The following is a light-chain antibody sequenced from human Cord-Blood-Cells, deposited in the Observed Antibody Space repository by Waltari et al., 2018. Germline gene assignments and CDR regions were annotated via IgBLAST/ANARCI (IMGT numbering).Light chain of an antibody. J-gene: IGLJ3*02. V-gene: IGLV3-1*01. CDR1: KLGDKY. CDR3: QAWDSSTNGV. CDR2: QDS. Sequence: SYELTQPPSVSVSPGQTASITCSGDKLGDKYACWYQQKPGQSPVLVIYQDSKRPSGIPDRFSGSNSGNTATLTISGTQAMDEADYYCQAWDSSTNGVFGGGTKLTVL.